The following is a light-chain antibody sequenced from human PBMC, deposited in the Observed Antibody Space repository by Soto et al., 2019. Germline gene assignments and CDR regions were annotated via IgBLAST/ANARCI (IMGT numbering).Light chain of an antibody. Sequence: QSVLAQPASVSGSPGQSITISCTGTSSGIRDYNYVSWYQQLPGNAPKLIMYEVGNRPSGISNRLSGSKSGNTASLTISGLQAEDEADYYCSSKSPDFFGTGTKVTVL. CDR2: EVG. V-gene: IGLV2-14*01. CDR1: SSGIRDYNY. CDR3: SSKSPDF. J-gene: IGLJ1*01.